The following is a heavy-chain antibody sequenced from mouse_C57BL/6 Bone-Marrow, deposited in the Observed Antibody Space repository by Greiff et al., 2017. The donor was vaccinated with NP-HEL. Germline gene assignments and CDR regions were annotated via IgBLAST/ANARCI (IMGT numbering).Heavy chain of an antibody. CDR2: ISDGGSYT. D-gene: IGHD2-1*01. V-gene: IGHV5-4*01. CDR1: GFTFSSYA. J-gene: IGHJ3*01. CDR3: ARDSDGKPWFAY. Sequence: DVHLVESGGGLVKPGGSLKLSCAASGFTFSSYAMSWVRQTPEKRLEWVATISDGGSYTYYPDNVKGRFTISRDNAKNNLYLQMSHLKSEDTAMYYCARDSDGKPWFAYWGQGTLVTVSA.